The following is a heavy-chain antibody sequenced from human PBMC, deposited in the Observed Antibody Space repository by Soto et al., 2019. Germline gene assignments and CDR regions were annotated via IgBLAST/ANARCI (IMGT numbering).Heavy chain of an antibody. CDR3: ARVVGGYYYGMDV. J-gene: IGHJ6*02. D-gene: IGHD2-2*01. V-gene: IGHV4-4*02. CDR1: GGSISSSNW. CDR2: IYHSGST. Sequence: QAQLQESGPGLVKPSGTLSLTCAVSGGSISSSNWWSWVRQPPGKGLEWIGEIYHSGSTNYNPSLKSRVTISVDKSKTQFSLKLGSVTAADTAVYYCARVVGGYYYGMDVWGQGTTVTVSS.